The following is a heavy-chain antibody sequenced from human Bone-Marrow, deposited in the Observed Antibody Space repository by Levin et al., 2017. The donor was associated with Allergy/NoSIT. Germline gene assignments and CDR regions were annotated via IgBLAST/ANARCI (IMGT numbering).Heavy chain of an antibody. V-gene: IGHV1-8*01. D-gene: IGHD6-19*01. Sequence: GESLKISCKASGYTFTSYDINWVRQATGQGLEWMGWMNPNSGNTGYAQKFQGRVTMTRNTSISTAYMELSSMRSEDTAVYYCAREKKKWLGNYYYDYGMDVWGQGTTVTVSS. CDR3: AREKKKWLGNYYYDYGMDV. J-gene: IGHJ6*02. CDR1: GYTFTSYD. CDR2: MNPNSGNT.